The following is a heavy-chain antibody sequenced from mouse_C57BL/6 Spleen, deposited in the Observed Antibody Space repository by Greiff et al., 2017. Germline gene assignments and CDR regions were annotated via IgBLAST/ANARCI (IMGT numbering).Heavy chain of an antibody. D-gene: IGHD2-5*01. CDR3: ARPYSNQGYFDV. CDR2: ISSGGSYN. V-gene: IGHV5-6*01. J-gene: IGHJ1*03. Sequence: EVHLVESGGDLVKPGGSLKLSCAASGFTFSSYGMSWVRQTPDKRLEWVATISSGGSYNYYPDSVKGRFTISRDNAKNTLYLQMSSLKSEDTAMYYWARPYSNQGYFDVWGTGTTVTVSS. CDR1: GFTFSSYG.